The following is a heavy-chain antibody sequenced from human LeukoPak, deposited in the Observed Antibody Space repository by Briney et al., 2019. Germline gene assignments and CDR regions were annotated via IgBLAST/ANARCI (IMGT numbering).Heavy chain of an antibody. Sequence: SETLSLTCTVSGGSISSSSYYWGWIRQPPGKGLEWIGSIYYSGSTYYNPSLKSRVTMSVDTSKNPFSLKLSSVTAADTAVYYCARAVGSGSFQTYYYYMDVWGKGTTVTISS. J-gene: IGHJ6*03. CDR2: IYYSGST. V-gene: IGHV4-39*07. D-gene: IGHD3-10*01. CDR3: ARAVGSGSFQTYYYYMDV. CDR1: GGSISSSSYY.